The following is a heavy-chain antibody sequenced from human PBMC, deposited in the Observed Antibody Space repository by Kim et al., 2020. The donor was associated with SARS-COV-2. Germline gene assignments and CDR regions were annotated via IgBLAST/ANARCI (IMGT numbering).Heavy chain of an antibody. CDR2: IYYSGST. Sequence: SETLSLTCTVSGGSISSSSYYWGWIRQPPGKGLEWIGSIYYSGSTYYNPSLKSRVTISVDTSKNQFSLKLSSVTAADTAVYYCATGYYYYGMDVWGQGTTVTVSS. CDR1: GGSISSSSYY. CDR3: ATGYYYYGMDV. J-gene: IGHJ6*02. V-gene: IGHV4-39*07.